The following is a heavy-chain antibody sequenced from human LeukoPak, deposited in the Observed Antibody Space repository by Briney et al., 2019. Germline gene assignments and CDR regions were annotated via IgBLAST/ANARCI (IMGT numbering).Heavy chain of an antibody. Sequence: SVKVSCKASGGTFSSYAISWVRQAPGQGLEWMGRIIPIFGTANYAQKFQGRVTITTDESTSTAYMELSSLRSEDTAVYYCGRDPLRGYYDSSGYYLGSTWGQGTLVTVSS. CDR3: GRDPLRGYYDSSGYYLGST. CDR2: IIPIFGTA. D-gene: IGHD3-22*01. V-gene: IGHV1-69*05. CDR1: GGTFSSYA. J-gene: IGHJ5*02.